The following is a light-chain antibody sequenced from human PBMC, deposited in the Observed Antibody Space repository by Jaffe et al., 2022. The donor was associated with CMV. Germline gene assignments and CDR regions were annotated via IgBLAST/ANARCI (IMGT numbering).Light chain of an antibody. Sequence: DIQMTQSPSTLSASVGDRVTITCRASQSISTWLAWYQQKSGKAPKLLIYKASSLQSGVPSRFSGRGSGTDFTLTISSLQPDDFATYYCQQYYNYWRTFGQGTKVEIK. CDR1: QSISTW. CDR3: QQYYNYWRT. J-gene: IGKJ1*01. CDR2: KAS. V-gene: IGKV1-5*03.